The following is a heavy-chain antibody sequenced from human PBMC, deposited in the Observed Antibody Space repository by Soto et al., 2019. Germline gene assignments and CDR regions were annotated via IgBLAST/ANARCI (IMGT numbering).Heavy chain of an antibody. D-gene: IGHD3-22*01. CDR3: ARYRYSDSLKEYYFDY. CDR1: GGSINSGDYY. CDR2: LYYTGST. V-gene: IGHV4-30-4*01. J-gene: IGHJ4*02. Sequence: TLSLTCTVSGGSINSGDYYWSWIRQPPGKGLEWIGNLYYTGSTYYNPSLKSRVTISVDTSKKQFSLMVTSVTAADTAVYYCARYRYSDSLKEYYFDYWGQGTLVTVPQ.